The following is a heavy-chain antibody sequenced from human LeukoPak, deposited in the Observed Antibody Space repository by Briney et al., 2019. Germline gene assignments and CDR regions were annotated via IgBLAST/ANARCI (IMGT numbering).Heavy chain of an antibody. CDR2: TKQDGSET. J-gene: IGHJ4*02. CDR3: ARCIDSSGYYGNFDY. D-gene: IGHD3-22*01. V-gene: IGHV3-7*03. CDR1: GFTFSSYF. Sequence: GGSLRLSCAASGFTFSSYFMSWVRQAPGKGLEWVANTKQDGSETYYVDSVKGRFTISRDNAKNSLYLQMNSLRAEDTAVYYCARCIDSSGYYGNFDYWGQGTLVTVSS.